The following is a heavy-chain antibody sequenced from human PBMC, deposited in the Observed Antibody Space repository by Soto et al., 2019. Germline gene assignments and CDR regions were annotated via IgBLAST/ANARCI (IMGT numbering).Heavy chain of an antibody. D-gene: IGHD6-13*01. CDR1: GGSITSYY. CDR3: ARDHGRSSYYWRGAFDI. CDR2: MYSSGTT. Sequence: QVQLQESGPGLVRPSETLSLTCTVSGGSITSYYWSWIRQPAGKGLEWIGRMYSSGTTKYNPSLESRITMSVEPSQNQLSLSLTSVTAADTAVYYCARDHGRSSYYWRGAFDIWGQGTAVTVSS. J-gene: IGHJ3*02. V-gene: IGHV4-4*07.